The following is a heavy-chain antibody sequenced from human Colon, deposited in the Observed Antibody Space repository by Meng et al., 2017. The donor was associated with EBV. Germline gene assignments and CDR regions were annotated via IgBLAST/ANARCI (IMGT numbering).Heavy chain of an antibody. CDR2: IYYSGST. CDR3: ARHFINWFDP. CDR1: GGSIGSYY. V-gene: IGHV4-59*08. J-gene: IGHJ5*02. Sequence: VQLQESGPGLVRPSEALSLTCTVSGGSIGSYYWSWIRPPPGKGLEWIGYIYYSGSTNYNPSLKSRVTISVDTSKNQFSLKLSSVTAADTAVYYCARHFINWFDPWGQGTLVTVSS.